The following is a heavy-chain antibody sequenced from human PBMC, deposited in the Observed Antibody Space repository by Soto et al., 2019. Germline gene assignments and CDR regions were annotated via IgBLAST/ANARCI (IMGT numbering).Heavy chain of an antibody. CDR2: IWYDGSNK. Sequence: GGSLRLSCAASGFTFSGYGMHWVRQAPGKGLEWVAVIWYDGSNKYYADSVKGRFTISRDNSKNTLYLQMNSLRAEDTAVYYCARTAVTPYYFDYWGQGTLVTVSS. D-gene: IGHD5-18*01. J-gene: IGHJ4*02. V-gene: IGHV3-33*01. CDR1: GFTFSGYG. CDR3: ARTAVTPYYFDY.